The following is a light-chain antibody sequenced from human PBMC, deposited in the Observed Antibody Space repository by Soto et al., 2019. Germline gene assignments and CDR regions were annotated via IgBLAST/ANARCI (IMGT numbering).Light chain of an antibody. V-gene: IGKV1-39*01. J-gene: IGKJ5*01. CDR1: QSISSC. CDR3: QQSYSTPIT. Sequence: DIQMTQSPSSLSASVGDRVTITCRASQSISSCLNRYQQKPGKAPKLLIYAASSLQSGVPSRFSGTGSGTDFTLTISNLQPGDFATYYCQQSYSTPITFGQGTRLEIK. CDR2: AAS.